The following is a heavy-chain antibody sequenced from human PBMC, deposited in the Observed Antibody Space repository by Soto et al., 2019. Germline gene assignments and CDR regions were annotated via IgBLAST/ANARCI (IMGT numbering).Heavy chain of an antibody. CDR1: GGSFSGYY. J-gene: IGHJ4*02. CDR3: ARGRAPPCHNRYSYGYIRCGYFDY. V-gene: IGHV4-34*01. Sequence: SETLSLTCAVYGGSFSGYYWSGIRQPPGKGLEWIGEINHSGSTNYNPSLKSRVTISVDTSKNQFSLKLSSVTAADTAVYYCARGRAPPCHNRYSYGYIRCGYFDYWGQGTLVTVSS. D-gene: IGHD5-18*01. CDR2: INHSGST.